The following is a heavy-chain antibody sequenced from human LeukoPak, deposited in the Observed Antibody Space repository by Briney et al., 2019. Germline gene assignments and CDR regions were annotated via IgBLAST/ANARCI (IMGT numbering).Heavy chain of an antibody. CDR3: ARGFTEPLSPSFDY. CDR2: INHSGST. D-gene: IGHD1-14*01. J-gene: IGHJ4*02. Sequence: SETLSLTCAVYGGSFSGYYWSWIRQPPGKGLEWIGEINHSGSTNYNPSLKSRVTISVDTSKNQFSLKLSSVTAADTAVYYCARGFTEPLSPSFDYGGQGTLVTVSS. V-gene: IGHV4-34*01. CDR1: GGSFSGYY.